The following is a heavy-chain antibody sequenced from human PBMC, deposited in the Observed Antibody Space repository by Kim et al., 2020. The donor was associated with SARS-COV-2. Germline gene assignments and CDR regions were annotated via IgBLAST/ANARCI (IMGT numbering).Heavy chain of an antibody. D-gene: IGHD3-16*01. V-gene: IGHV4-59*13. CDR2: IYYSGST. CDR1: GGSISSYY. CDR3: ARDTREEWGEGNYFDY. J-gene: IGHJ4*02. Sequence: SETLSLTCTVSGGSISSYYWSWIRQPPGKGLEWIGYIYYSGSTNYNPSLKSRVTISVDTSKNQFSLKLSSVTAADTAVYYCARDTREEWGEGNYFDYWGQGTLVTVSS.